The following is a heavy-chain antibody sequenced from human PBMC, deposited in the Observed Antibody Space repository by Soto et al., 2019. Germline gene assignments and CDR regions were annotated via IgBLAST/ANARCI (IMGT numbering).Heavy chain of an antibody. Sequence: QVQLVESGGGVVQPGRSLRLSCAASGFTFSSYAMHWVRQAPGKGLEWVAVISYNGSNKYYADSVKGRFTISRDNSKNTLYLQMNSQRAEDTALYYCARAYDFWSGYYSISDYWGQGTLVTVSS. CDR2: ISYNGSNK. J-gene: IGHJ4*02. CDR1: GFTFSSYA. V-gene: IGHV3-30-3*01. D-gene: IGHD3-3*01. CDR3: ARAYDFWSGYYSISDY.